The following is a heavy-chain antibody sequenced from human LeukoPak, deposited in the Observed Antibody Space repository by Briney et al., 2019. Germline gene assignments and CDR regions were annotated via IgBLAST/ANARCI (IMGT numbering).Heavy chain of an antibody. CDR1: GYTFTGYY. CDR2: INPNSGGT. CDR3: AREGHYDSSGYPLFDY. J-gene: IGHJ4*02. Sequence: ASVKVSCKASGYTFTGYYMHGVRQAPGQGLEWMGWINPNSGGTNYAQKFQGRVTMTRDTSISTAYMELSRLRSDDTAVYYCAREGHYDSSGYPLFDYWGQGTLVTVSS. D-gene: IGHD3-22*01. V-gene: IGHV1-2*02.